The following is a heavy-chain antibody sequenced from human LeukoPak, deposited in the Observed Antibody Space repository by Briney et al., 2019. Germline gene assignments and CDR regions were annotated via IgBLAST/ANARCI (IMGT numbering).Heavy chain of an antibody. D-gene: IGHD3-10*01. V-gene: IGHV1-58*02. J-gene: IGHJ6*02. CDR1: GFTFTSPA. Sequence: SVKVSCKASGFTFTSPAMQWVRQARGQRLEWIGWIVVGSGNTNYAQKFQERVTITRDMSTSTAYMELSSLRSEDTAVYYCAAESVGGILWFGESLSDYGMDVWGQGTTVTVSS. CDR3: AAESVGGILWFGESLSDYGMDV. CDR2: IVVGSGNT.